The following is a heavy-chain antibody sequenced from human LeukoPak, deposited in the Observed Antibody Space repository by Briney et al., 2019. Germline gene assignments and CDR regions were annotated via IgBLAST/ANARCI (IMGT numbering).Heavy chain of an antibody. D-gene: IGHD4-23*01. CDR1: GFSFSSYG. V-gene: IGHV3-33*06. J-gene: IGHJ4*02. CDR2: IWYDGGNK. CDR3: AKASDYGGNLYYFDY. Sequence: PGRSLRLSCAASGFSFSSYGMHWVRQAPGKGLEWVALIWYDGGNKYYVDSAKGRFTISRDNARSTLYLQMNSLRAEDTAVYYCAKASDYGGNLYYFDYWGQGTLVTVSS.